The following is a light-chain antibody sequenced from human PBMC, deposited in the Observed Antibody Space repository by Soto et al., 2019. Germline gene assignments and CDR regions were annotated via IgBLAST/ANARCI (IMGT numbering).Light chain of an antibody. CDR1: SGDVGGSSF. Sequence: QSVLTQPRSVSGSPGQSVTISCTGTSGDVGGSSFVSWYQHHPGKAPKLMIYDVTKRPSGVPDRFSGSKSGNTASLTISGVQAEDEADYYCCSYAGSYTFVFGTGTKLTVL. CDR3: CSYAGSYTFV. J-gene: IGLJ1*01. CDR2: DVT. V-gene: IGLV2-11*01.